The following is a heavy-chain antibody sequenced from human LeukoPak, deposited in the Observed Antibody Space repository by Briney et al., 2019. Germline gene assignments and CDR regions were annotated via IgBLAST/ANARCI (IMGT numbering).Heavy chain of an antibody. D-gene: IGHD2-21*02. Sequence: SETLSLTCTVSGGSISSYYWSWIRQPPGKGLEWIGYIYYSGSTNYNPSLKSRVTISVDTSKNQFSLKLSSVTAADTAVYYCATSQCGSDCYLAGDYWGHGTLVTVSS. CDR1: GGSISSYY. J-gene: IGHJ4*01. V-gene: IGHV4-59*01. CDR3: ATSQCGSDCYLAGDY. CDR2: IYYSGST.